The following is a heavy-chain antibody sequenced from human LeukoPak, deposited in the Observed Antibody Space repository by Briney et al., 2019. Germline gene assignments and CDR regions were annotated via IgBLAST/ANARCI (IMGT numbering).Heavy chain of an antibody. CDR2: IGPTGTDR. CDR1: GFTFSSCG. Sequence: GGSLRRSCAASGFTFSSCGFNWVRQAPGKGLEWVSSIGPTGTDRYYADSVRGRFTISRDNAKNSMYLQMDSLRDEDAAVYYCATETIGRHYDYWGQGTLLTVSS. V-gene: IGHV3-21*01. CDR3: ATETIGRHYDY. D-gene: IGHD1-14*01. J-gene: IGHJ4*02.